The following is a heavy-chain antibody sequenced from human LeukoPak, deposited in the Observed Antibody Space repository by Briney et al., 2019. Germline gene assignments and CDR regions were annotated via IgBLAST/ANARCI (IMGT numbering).Heavy chain of an antibody. D-gene: IGHD6-13*01. J-gene: IGHJ5*02. V-gene: IGHV4-34*01. CDR3: ARGGQQLVRGWFDP. CDR1: GGSFSGYY. Sequence: SGTLSLTCAVYGGSFSGYYWSWIRQPPGKGLEWIGEINHSGSTNYNPSLKSRVTISVDTSKNQFSLKLSSVTAADTAVYYCARGGQQLVRGWFDPWGQGTLVTVSS. CDR2: INHSGST.